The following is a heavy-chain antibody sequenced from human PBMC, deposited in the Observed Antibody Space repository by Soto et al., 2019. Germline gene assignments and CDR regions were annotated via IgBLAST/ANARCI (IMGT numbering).Heavy chain of an antibody. V-gene: IGHV4-39*01. J-gene: IGHJ6*02. D-gene: IGHD3-16*01. CDR1: GGSISSSSYY. Sequence: NPSETLSLTCTVSGGSISSSSYYWGWIRQPPGKGLEWIGSIYYSGSTYYNPSLKSRVTISVDTSKNQFSLKLSSVTAADTAVYYCNNYDYVWGSWGPRPSGMDVWGQGTTVTVSS. CDR3: NNYDYVWGSWGPRPSGMDV. CDR2: IYYSGST.